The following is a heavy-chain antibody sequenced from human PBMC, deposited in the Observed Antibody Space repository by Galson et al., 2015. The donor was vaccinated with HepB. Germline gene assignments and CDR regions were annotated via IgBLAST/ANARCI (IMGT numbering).Heavy chain of an antibody. CDR2: IWYDGSNK. V-gene: IGHV3-33*01. J-gene: IGHJ4*02. CDR1: GFTFSNYA. Sequence: SLRLSCAASGFTFSNYAIHWVRQAPGKGLEWVAVIWYDGSNKFYADSVKGRFTISRDNSKNTLYLQMSSLRAEDTAVYYCASSIRVPAPEVFDYWGQGTLVTVSP. D-gene: IGHD1-14*01. CDR3: ASSIRVPAPEVFDY.